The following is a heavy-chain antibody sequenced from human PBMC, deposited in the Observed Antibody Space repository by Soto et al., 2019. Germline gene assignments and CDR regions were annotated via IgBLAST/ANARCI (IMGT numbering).Heavy chain of an antibody. CDR2: ISGYNGHT. J-gene: IGHJ6*02. CDR1: GYTFTTYG. CDR3: AKEGEMPYYYYGLDV. Sequence: QVQLVQSGAEVRKPGASVKVSCKASGYTFTTYGISWVRKAPGQGLEWMGWISGYNGHTKYAQKSQGRVTMTTDTSTSTVYMDLRNLRSDDTAVHYCAKEGEMPYYYYGLDVWGQGTTVTVSS. D-gene: IGHD3-16*01. V-gene: IGHV1-18*01.